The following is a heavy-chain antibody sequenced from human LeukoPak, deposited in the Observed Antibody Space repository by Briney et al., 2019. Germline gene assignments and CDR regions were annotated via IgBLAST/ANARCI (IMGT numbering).Heavy chain of an antibody. CDR2: IYSSGIT. V-gene: IGHV4-61*02. CDR1: GGSITSGSFY. D-gene: IGHD4-23*01. J-gene: IGHJ5*02. Sequence: SETLSLTCTVSGGSITSGSFYWAWIRQSAGKGLEWIGRIYSSGITNYNPSLKSRLTMSIDTSKSQFSLRLTSVTAADTAVYYCARTEEPVIKKWFDPWGQGTLVTVSS. CDR3: ARTEEPVIKKWFDP.